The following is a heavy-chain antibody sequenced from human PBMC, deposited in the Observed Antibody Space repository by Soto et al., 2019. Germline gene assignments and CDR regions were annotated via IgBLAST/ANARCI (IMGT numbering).Heavy chain of an antibody. CDR2: ISSSSSYI. V-gene: IGHV3-21*01. CDR1: GFTFSSYS. CDR3: ARDHYHLSSGYLPGGIRFDT. J-gene: IGHJ5*02. Sequence: GGSLRLSCAASGFTFSSYSMNWVRQAPGQGLEWVSSISSSSSYIYYADSVKGRFTISRDNAKNSLYLQMNSLRAEDTAVYYCARDHYHLSSGYLPGGIRFDTWGQGTRVTVAS. D-gene: IGHD3-3*01.